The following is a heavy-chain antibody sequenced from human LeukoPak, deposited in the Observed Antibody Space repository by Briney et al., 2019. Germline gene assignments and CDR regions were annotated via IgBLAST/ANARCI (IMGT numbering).Heavy chain of an antibody. CDR2: INHSGST. CDR3: ARGLAAAGRRFDY. Sequence: SETLSLTCAVYGGSFSGYYWSWIRQPPGKGLEWIGEINHSGSTNYNPSLKSRVTIPVDTSKNQFSLKLSSVTAADTAVYYCARGLAAAGRRFDYWGQGTLVTVSS. J-gene: IGHJ4*02. V-gene: IGHV4-34*01. D-gene: IGHD6-13*01. CDR1: GGSFSGYY.